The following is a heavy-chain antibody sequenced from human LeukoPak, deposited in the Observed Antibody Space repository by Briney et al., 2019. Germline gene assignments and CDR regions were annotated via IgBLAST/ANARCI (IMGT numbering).Heavy chain of an antibody. CDR2: ISSSGST. V-gene: IGHV4-61*02. CDR1: GDSISSGDYY. CDR3: ATHSPEWRYSGYYNYYYIDV. D-gene: IGHD5-12*01. Sequence: PSETLSLTCTVSGDSISSGDYYWSWIRQPAGKGLEWIGRISSSGSTNYNPSLKSRVTISVDTSKNQFSLKLSSVTAADTAVYYCATHSPEWRYSGYYNYYYIDVWGKGTTVTVSS. J-gene: IGHJ6*03.